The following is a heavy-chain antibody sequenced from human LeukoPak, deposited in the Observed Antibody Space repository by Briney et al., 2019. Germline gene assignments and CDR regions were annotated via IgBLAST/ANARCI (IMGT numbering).Heavy chain of an antibody. CDR1: GGSISSGGYY. CDR3: ARDLVGATIFDY. CDR2: IYYSGST. J-gene: IGHJ4*02. V-gene: IGHV4-31*03. D-gene: IGHD1-26*01. Sequence: KSSQTLSLTCTVSGGSISSGGYYWSWIRQHPGRGLEWIEYIYYSGSTYYNPSLKSRVTISEDTSKNQFSLKLSSVTAADTAVYYCARDLVGATIFDYWGQGTLVTVSS.